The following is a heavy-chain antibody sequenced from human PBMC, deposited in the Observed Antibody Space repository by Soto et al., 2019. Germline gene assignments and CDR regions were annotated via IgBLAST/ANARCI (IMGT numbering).Heavy chain of an antibody. D-gene: IGHD6-13*01. CDR3: ARMFSSSWTNSYYYYGMDV. CDR1: GYTFTSYG. CDR2: ISAYNGNT. Sequence: EASVKVSCKASGYTFTSYGISWVRQAPGQGLERMGWISAYNGNTNYAQKLQGRVTMTTDTSTSTAYMELRSLRSDDTAVYYCARMFSSSWTNSYYYYGMDVWGQGTTVTVSS. V-gene: IGHV1-18*01. J-gene: IGHJ6*02.